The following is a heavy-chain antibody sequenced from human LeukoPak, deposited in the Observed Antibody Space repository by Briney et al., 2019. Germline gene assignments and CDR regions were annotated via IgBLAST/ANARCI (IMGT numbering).Heavy chain of an antibody. CDR2: INAGNGNT. V-gene: IGHV1-3*01. CDR1: GYTFTNYA. D-gene: IGHD6-19*01. J-gene: IGHJ4*02. Sequence: AASVKVSCKASGYTFTNYAMHWVRQAPGQRLEWMGWINAGNGNTKYSQKFQGRVTITGDTSASTAYMELSSLRSEDTAVYYCARESVAGPFDYWGQGTLVTVSS. CDR3: ARESVAGPFDY.